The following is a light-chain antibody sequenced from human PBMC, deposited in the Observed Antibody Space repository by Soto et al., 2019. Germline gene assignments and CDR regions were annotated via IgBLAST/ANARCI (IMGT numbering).Light chain of an antibody. CDR1: QSISSW. Sequence: DIQMTQSPSTLSASAGDRVTITCRASQSISSWLAWYQQKPGKAPKLLIYDASSLESGVPSRFSGSGSGTEFTLTISSLQPDDFATYYCQQYNSYAWTFGQGTKLEIK. J-gene: IGKJ2*02. CDR2: DAS. V-gene: IGKV1-5*01. CDR3: QQYNSYAWT.